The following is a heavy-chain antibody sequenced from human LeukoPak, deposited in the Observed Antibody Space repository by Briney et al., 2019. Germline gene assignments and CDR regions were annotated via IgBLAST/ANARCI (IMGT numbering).Heavy chain of an antibody. V-gene: IGHV4-38-2*02. D-gene: IGHD3-10*01. CDR3: ARDRMVRGVIVEIGGAFDI. CDR1: GYSISSGYY. Sequence: PSETLSLTCTVSGYSISSGYYWGWIRQPPGKGLEWIGSIYHSGSTYYSPSLKSRVTISVDTSKNQFSLKLSSVTAADTAVYYCARDRMVRGVIVEIGGAFDIWGQGTMITVCS. CDR2: IYHSGST. J-gene: IGHJ3*02.